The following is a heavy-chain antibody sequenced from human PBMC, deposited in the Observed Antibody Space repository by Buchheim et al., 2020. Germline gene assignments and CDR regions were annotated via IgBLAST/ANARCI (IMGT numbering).Heavy chain of an antibody. CDR1: GYSFTSYW. V-gene: IGHV5-51*01. Sequence: EVQLVQSGAEVKKPGESLKISCKGSGYSFTSYWIGWVRQMPGKGLEWMGIIYPGDSDTRYSPSFQGQVTISADKSLSTAYPQWSSLKASDTAMYYCARRIAAAGRGSYYYGMDVWGQGTT. CDR3: ARRIAAAGRGSYYYGMDV. J-gene: IGHJ6*02. D-gene: IGHD6-13*01. CDR2: IYPGDSDT.